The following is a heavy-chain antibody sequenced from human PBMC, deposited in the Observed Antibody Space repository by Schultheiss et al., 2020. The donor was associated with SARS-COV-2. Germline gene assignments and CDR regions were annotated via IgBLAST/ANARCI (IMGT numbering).Heavy chain of an antibody. D-gene: IGHD3-22*01. Sequence: GGSLRLSCAASGFTFDDYAMHWVRQAPGKGLEWVSGISWNSGSIGYADSVKGRFTISRDNAKNSLYLQMNSLRAEDTALYYCAKDRAHSSGPHYWGQGTLVTVSS. V-gene: IGHV3-9*01. CDR2: ISWNSGSI. CDR1: GFTFDDYA. J-gene: IGHJ4*02. CDR3: AKDRAHSSGPHY.